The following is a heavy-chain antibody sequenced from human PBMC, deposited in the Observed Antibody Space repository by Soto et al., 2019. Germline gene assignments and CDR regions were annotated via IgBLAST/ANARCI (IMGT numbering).Heavy chain of an antibody. CDR3: ARGAADYGDAFDI. Sequence: PSETLSLTCRVSGDSTSRGGYYWSWIHQHPGKGLEWIGYIYWSGNTYFNPSLKSRVSISLGTSSNQFSLNLTSVTAADTAVYYCARGAADYGDAFDIWGQGTTVTVSS. CDR1: GDSTSRGGYY. V-gene: IGHV4-31*03. CDR2: IYWSGNT. D-gene: IGHD4-17*01. J-gene: IGHJ3*02.